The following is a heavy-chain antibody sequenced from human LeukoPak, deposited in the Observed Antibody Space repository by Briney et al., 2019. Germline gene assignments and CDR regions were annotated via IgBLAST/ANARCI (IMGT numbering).Heavy chain of an antibody. CDR1: GFTFSSYW. V-gene: IGHV3-7*01. Sequence: GGSLRLSCAASGFTFSSYWMSWVRQAPGKGLEWVANIKQDGSEKYYVDSVKGRFTISRDNAKNSLYLQMNSLRAEDTAVYYCAKVKEQLATYYYYMDVWGKGTTVTVSS. CDR3: AKVKEQLATYYYYMDV. D-gene: IGHD6-13*01. J-gene: IGHJ6*03. CDR2: IKQDGSEK.